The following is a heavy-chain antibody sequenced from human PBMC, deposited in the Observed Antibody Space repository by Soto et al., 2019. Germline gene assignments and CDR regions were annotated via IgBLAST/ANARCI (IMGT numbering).Heavy chain of an antibody. CDR2: IWYDGSNK. J-gene: IGHJ5*02. V-gene: IGHV3-33*01. D-gene: IGHD6-6*01. CDR1: GFTFSIYG. Sequence: GGSLRLSCAASGFTFSIYGMHWVRQAPGKGLEWVAVIWYDGSNKYYADSVKGRFTISRDNSKNTLYLQMNSLRAEDTAVYYCARARGVYSSSSNWFDPWGQGTLVTVSS. CDR3: ARARGVYSSSSNWFDP.